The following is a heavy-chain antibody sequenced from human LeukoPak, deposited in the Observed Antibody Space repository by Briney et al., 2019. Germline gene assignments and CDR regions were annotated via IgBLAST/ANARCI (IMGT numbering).Heavy chain of an antibody. J-gene: IGHJ3*02. D-gene: IGHD2-21*01. CDR2: ISSSGSTI. CDR3: ARVNQGAFDI. CDR1: GCTFSSYE. Sequence: GGSLRLSCAASGCTFSSYEMNWVRQAPGKGLEWVSYISSSGSTIYYADSVKGRFTISRDNAKNSLYLQMNSLRAEDTAVYYCARVNQGAFDIWGQGTMVTVSS. V-gene: IGHV3-48*03.